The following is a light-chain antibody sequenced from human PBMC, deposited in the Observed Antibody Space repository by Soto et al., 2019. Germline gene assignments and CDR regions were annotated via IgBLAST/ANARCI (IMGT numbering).Light chain of an antibody. CDR3: QQYDNLGLT. CDR1: QDISTY. Sequence: IQLTQSPSFLSASVGDRVTITCRASQDISTYLAWYQQEPGKAPKLLIYDASNLETGVPSRFSGSGSGTDFTFTISSLQPEDIATYYCQQYDNLGLTFGGGTKVDTK. J-gene: IGKJ4*01. CDR2: DAS. V-gene: IGKV1-33*01.